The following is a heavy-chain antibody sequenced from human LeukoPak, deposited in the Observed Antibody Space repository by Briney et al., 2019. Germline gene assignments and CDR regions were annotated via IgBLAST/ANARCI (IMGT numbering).Heavy chain of an antibody. CDR2: ISSSSSTI. J-gene: IGHJ4*02. CDR1: GFTFSSYS. Sequence: GGSLRLSCAASGFTFSSYSMNWVRQAPGKGLEWVSYISSSSSTIYYADSVKGRFTISRDNAKNSLYLQMNSLRAEDTAVYYCARDWVYYDFWSGYSTVDYWGQGTLVTVSS. V-gene: IGHV3-48*01. D-gene: IGHD3-3*01. CDR3: ARDWVYYDFWSGYSTVDY.